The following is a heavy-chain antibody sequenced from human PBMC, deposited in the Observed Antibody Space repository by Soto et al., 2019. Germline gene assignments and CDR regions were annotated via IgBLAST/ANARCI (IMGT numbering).Heavy chain of an antibody. D-gene: IGHD3-9*01. CDR2: IYYSGST. V-gene: IGHV4-59*01. CDR3: ARGSLGPDILTGYSFDY. CDR1: GGSISSYY. J-gene: IGHJ4*02. Sequence: SETLSLTCTVSGGSISSYYWSWIRQPPGKGLEWIGYIYYSGSTNYNPSLKSRVTISVDTPKNQFSLKLSSVTAADTAVYYCARGSLGPDILTGYSFDYWGQGTLVTVSS.